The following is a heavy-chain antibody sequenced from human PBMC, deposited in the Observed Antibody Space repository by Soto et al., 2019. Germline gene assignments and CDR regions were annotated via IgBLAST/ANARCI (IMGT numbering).Heavy chain of an antibody. J-gene: IGHJ6*02. V-gene: IGHV1-69*01. D-gene: IGHD6-19*01. Sequence: QVQLVQSGAEVKKPGSSVKVSCKASGGTFSSYAISWVRQAPGQGLEWMGGIIPIIGTANYAQKFQGRVTITADESTSTAYMELSSLRSEDTAVYYCARGYRSGLADYYYYGMDVWGQGTTVTVSS. CDR1: GGTFSSYA. CDR3: ARGYRSGLADYYYYGMDV. CDR2: IIPIIGTA.